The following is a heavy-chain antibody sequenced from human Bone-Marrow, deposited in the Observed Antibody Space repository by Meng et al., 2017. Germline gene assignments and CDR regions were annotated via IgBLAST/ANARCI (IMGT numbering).Heavy chain of an antibody. Sequence: SVKVSCKASGGTFSSYAISWVRQAPGQGLEWMGGIIPIFGTANYAQKFQGRVTITADKSPSTAYMELSSLGAEDTAVYYCAATARRGVIVATILPEAWGQETMVTVSS. J-gene: IGHJ5*02. CDR1: GGTFSSYA. CDR2: IIPIFGTA. D-gene: IGHD5-12*01. V-gene: IGHV1-69*06. CDR3: AATARRGVIVATILPEA.